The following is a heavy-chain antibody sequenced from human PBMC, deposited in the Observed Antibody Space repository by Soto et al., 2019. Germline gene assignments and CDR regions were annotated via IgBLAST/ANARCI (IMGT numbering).Heavy chain of an antibody. CDR3: ARFDWNIAGLDY. V-gene: IGHV1-2*04. J-gene: IGHJ4*02. D-gene: IGHD1-1*01. CDR2: INPNSGGT. CDR1: GYTFTRYG. Sequence: ASVKVSCKASGYTFTRYGISWVRQAPGQGLKWMGWINPNSGGTNYAQKFQGWVTMTRDTSISTAYMELSRLRSDDTAIYYCARFDWNIAGLDYWGQGTLVTVSS.